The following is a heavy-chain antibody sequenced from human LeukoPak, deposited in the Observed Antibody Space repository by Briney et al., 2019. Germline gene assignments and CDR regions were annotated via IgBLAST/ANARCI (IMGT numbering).Heavy chain of an antibody. J-gene: IGHJ4*02. D-gene: IGHD2-15*01. CDR1: GFTFSSYE. Sequence: GGSLRLSCAASGFTFSSYEMNWVRQAPGKGLEWVSYISSSGSTIYYADSVKGRFTISRDNAKNSLYLQMNSLRAEDTAVYYCARATGYSGLDYWGQGTLVTVSS. CDR2: ISSSGSTI. CDR3: ARATGYSGLDY. V-gene: IGHV3-48*03.